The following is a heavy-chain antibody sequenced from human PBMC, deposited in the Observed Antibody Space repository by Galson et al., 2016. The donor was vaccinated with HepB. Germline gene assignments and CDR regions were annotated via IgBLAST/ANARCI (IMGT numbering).Heavy chain of an antibody. CDR3: SAAKVVYSVALTRKRISNPQYDI. D-gene: IGHD5/OR15-5a*01. CDR2: ISSRSGSTT. J-gene: IGHJ3*02. CDR1: GFSSSTYE. V-gene: IGHV3-48*03. Sequence: SLRLSCAASGFSSSTYEVNWVRQAPGKGLEWISYISSRSGSTTYYSDSVKGRFTISRDNEKNSLYLQLSSLRAEDMYVYFCSAAKVVYSVALTRKRISNPQYDIWGQGTVVTVSP.